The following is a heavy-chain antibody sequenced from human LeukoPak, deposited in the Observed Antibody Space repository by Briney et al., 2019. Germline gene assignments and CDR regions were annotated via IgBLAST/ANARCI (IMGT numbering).Heavy chain of an antibody. V-gene: IGHV4-39*07. J-gene: IGHJ3*02. CDR2: VYYTGGT. D-gene: IGHD1-26*01. CDR1: GDSITSSSYY. Sequence: SETLSLTCSVSGDSITSSSYYWAWIRQPPEKGLEWIGSVYYTGGTNYNPFLKSRVTISVDTSKNRFSLKLTSVTAADTAVYYCARGQRQWEPTAAFDIWGQGTMVTVSS. CDR3: ARGQRQWEPTAAFDI.